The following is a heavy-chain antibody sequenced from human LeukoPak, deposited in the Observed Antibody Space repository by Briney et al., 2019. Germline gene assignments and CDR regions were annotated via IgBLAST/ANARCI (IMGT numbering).Heavy chain of an antibody. D-gene: IGHD2-21*02. Sequence: PGGSLRLSCAASGFTFSSHVMHWVRQAPGKGLEWVALISYDGSNKYYADSVKGRFTISRDNSKNTLYLQMNTLRPEDTAVYYCASNTALGYWGQGTLVTVSS. CDR1: GFTFSSHV. CDR2: ISYDGSNK. J-gene: IGHJ4*02. CDR3: ASNTALGY. V-gene: IGHV3-30*03.